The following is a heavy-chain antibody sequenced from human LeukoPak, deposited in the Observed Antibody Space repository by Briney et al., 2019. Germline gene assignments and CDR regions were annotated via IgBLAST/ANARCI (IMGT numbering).Heavy chain of an antibody. J-gene: IGHJ3*02. CDR3: ARHCCSGPAKRVFDI. CDR2: ISYSGNT. CDR1: GGSTISSDYH. Sequence: KSSETLSLTCTVSGGSTISSDYHWGWVRQPPGKGLEWIGTISYSGNTDYNPSLRSRVTISVDTSNNQFSLRLGSVTAADTAVYHCARHCCSGPAKRVFDIWGQGTMVTVSS. D-gene: IGHD2-15*01. V-gene: IGHV4-39*01.